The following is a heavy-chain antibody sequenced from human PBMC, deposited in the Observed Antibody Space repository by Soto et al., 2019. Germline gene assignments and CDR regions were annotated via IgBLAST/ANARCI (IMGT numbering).Heavy chain of an antibody. V-gene: IGHV4-39*07. CDR3: ARRGGGDYLFDS. CDR2: LFYSGGT. D-gene: IGHD4-17*01. CDR1: GDSISTSNYY. Sequence: QLQLQESGPGLVKPSETLSLTCSVSGDSISTSNYYWGWIRQPPGKGMEWSGHLFYSGGTYYNPSLKSRVSISVDTSKNEFSLKLTSITAADTAMYFCARRGGGDYLFDSLGQGILVTVSS. J-gene: IGHJ4*02.